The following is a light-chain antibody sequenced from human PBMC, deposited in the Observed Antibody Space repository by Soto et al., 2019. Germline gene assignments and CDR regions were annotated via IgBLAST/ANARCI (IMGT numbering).Light chain of an antibody. CDR2: DVS. V-gene: IGKV1-5*01. CDR3: QQYYRYPLT. J-gene: IGKJ4*01. Sequence: DIQMTQSPSTLSASVGDRVTITCRASQSFSTWLAWYQQKPGRAPNLLIYDVSNLESGVPSRFSGSGSGTEFTLTISSLQPVDFATYYCQQYYRYPLTFGGGTTVEIK. CDR1: QSFSTW.